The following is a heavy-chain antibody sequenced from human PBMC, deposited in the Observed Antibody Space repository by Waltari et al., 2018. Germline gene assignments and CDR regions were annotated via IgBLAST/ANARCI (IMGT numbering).Heavy chain of an antibody. D-gene: IGHD6-25*01. V-gene: IGHV3-9*03. Sequence: EVQLVESGGGLVQPGRSLRLSCAASGFTFDDYAMHWVRQAPGKGLEWVSGISWNSGSIGYADSVKGRFTISRDNAKNSLYLQMNSLRAEDMALYYCAKAHSSGNWFDPWGQGTLVTVSS. CDR2: ISWNSGSI. CDR1: GFTFDDYA. J-gene: IGHJ5*02. CDR3: AKAHSSGNWFDP.